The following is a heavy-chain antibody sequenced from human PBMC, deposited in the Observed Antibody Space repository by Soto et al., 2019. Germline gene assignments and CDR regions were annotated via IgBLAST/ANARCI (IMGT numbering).Heavy chain of an antibody. CDR3: ATSFWFGTQPEI. D-gene: IGHD3-10*01. CDR2: ISPSGTT. Sequence: QVHLEKWGAGLLKPSETLSLSCGVSGGSFSENYWTWFRQPPGKGLEWIGEISPSGTTKYVPSLKSRATISKDTSKNQFSLKVTSVTAADTAVYFCATSFWFGTQPEIWGQGTLVTVSS. CDR1: GGSFSENY. J-gene: IGHJ1*01. V-gene: IGHV4-34*01.